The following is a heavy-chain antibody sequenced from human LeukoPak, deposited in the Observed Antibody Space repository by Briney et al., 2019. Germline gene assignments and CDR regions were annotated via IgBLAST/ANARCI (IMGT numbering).Heavy chain of an antibody. J-gene: IGHJ3*02. CDR3: ATERHTSGWYDASDI. V-gene: IGHV3-15*01. D-gene: IGHD6-19*01. Sequence: GGSLRLSCAASGFTFSSYAMTWVRQAPGKGLEWVGRIKSKTDGGTTDYAAPVKGRFTISRDDSKNMLYLQMNSLKTEYTAVYYCATERHTSGWYDASDIWGQGTMVIVSS. CDR1: GFTFSSYA. CDR2: IKSKTDGGTT.